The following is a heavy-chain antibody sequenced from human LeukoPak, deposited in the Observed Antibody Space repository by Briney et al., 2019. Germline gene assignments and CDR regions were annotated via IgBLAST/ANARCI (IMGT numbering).Heavy chain of an antibody. V-gene: IGHV4-59*08. CDR1: GGSISSYY. CDR3: ASYSGSSPAFDY. CDR2: IYSNGST. J-gene: IGHJ4*02. Sequence: SETPSLTCTVSGGSISSYYWTWIRQPPGKGLEWIGFIYSNGSTNYNPSLKSRVTMSVDTSKNQFSLKLGSVTAADTAVYYCASYSGSSPAFDYWGQGTLVTVSS. D-gene: IGHD1-26*01.